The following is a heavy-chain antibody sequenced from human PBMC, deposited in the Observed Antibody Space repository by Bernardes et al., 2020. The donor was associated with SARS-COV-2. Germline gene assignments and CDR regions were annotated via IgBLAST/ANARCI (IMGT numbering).Heavy chain of an antibody. Sequence: TLSLTCTVSGGSIISYFWSWIRQPPGKGLEWIGYIYYSGSTDYNPSLKSRVTISVDTSKNQFSLKLSSVTAADTAVYYCARHNEYSAYDSHFDYWGQGNLVTVSS. CDR1: GGSIISYF. J-gene: IGHJ4*02. V-gene: IGHV4-59*08. CDR3: ARHNEYSAYDSHFDY. D-gene: IGHD5-12*01. CDR2: IYYSGST.